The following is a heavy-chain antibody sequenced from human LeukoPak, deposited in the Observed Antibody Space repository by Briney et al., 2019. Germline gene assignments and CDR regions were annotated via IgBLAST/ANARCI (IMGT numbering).Heavy chain of an antibody. J-gene: IGHJ4*02. V-gene: IGHV4-34*01. Sequence: SETLSLTCAVYGGSLSGYYWSWIRQPPGKGLEWIGEINHSGSTNYNPSLKSRVTISVDTSKNQFSLKLSSVTAADTAVYYCARADYYDSSGYYYYWGQGTLVTVSS. CDR2: INHSGST. CDR1: GGSLSGYY. CDR3: ARADYYDSSGYYYY. D-gene: IGHD3-22*01.